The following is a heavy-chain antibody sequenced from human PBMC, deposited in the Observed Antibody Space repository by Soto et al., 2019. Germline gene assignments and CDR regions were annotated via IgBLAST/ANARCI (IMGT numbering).Heavy chain of an antibody. J-gene: IGHJ5*02. CDR3: AREADILNWFDP. D-gene: IGHD3-9*01. CDR2: ISSSSSTI. V-gene: IGHV3-48*01. Sequence: EVQLVESGGGLVQPGGSLRLSCAASGFTFSSYSMNWFRQAPGKGLEWGSYISSSSSTIYYADSVKDRLTISRDNAKNSLYLQMNSLRAEDTAVYYCAREADILNWFDPWGQGTLVTVSS. CDR1: GFTFSSYS.